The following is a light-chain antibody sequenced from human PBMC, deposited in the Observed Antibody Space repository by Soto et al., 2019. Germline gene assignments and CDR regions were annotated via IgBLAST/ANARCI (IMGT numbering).Light chain of an antibody. Sequence: QSALTQPASVSGSPGQSITISCTGTSSDVGSYNLVSWYQQHPGQAPKLMIYEDNNRPSGVSNRFSGSKSGNTASLTISGLQAEAEDHYYCCSYAPSSTVVFGGGTKVTVL. CDR3: CSYAPSSTVV. CDR1: SSDVGSYNL. J-gene: IGLJ3*02. CDR2: EDN. V-gene: IGLV2-23*01.